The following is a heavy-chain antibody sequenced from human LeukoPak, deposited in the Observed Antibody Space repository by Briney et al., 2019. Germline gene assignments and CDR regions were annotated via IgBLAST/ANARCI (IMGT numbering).Heavy chain of an antibody. CDR2: ISGSGGST. D-gene: IGHD5-18*01. J-gene: IGHJ5*02. CDR3: ATYRRVLLPFEA. CDR1: GFTFSSYA. Sequence: GGSLRLSCAASGFTFSSYAMSWVRQAPGKGLEWVSGISGSGGSTYYADSVKGRFTISRDNSKSTLFLQMNSLRAEDTAIYYCATYRRVLLPFEAWGQGTLVTVSS. V-gene: IGHV3-23*01.